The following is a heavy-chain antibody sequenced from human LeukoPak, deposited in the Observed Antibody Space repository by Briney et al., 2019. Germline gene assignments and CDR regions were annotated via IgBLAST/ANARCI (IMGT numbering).Heavy chain of an antibody. CDR3: ATLYGSGSSYYFDY. V-gene: IGHV4-39*01. J-gene: IGHJ4*02. Sequence: SETLSLTCTVSGGSISSSSYYWGWIRQPPGKGLEGIGSIYYSGSTYYNPSLKSRVTISVDTSKNQFSLKLSSVTAADTAVYYCATLYGSGSSYYFDYWGQGTLVTVSS. CDR1: GGSISSSSYY. CDR2: IYYSGST. D-gene: IGHD3-10*01.